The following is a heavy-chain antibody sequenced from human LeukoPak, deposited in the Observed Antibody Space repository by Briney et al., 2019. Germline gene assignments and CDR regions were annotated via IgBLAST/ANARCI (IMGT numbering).Heavy chain of an antibody. CDR1: GVSISSSYYY. D-gene: IGHD4-17*01. Sequence: KTSETLSLTCTVSGVSISSSYYYWGWVRQPPGKGLERIGTIYYSGSTYYNPSVKSRVTISIDTSKNHFSLKLSPVTAADTAVYYCARLMITVTDYYYYAMDVWGQGTTVTVSS. CDR3: ARLMITVTDYYYYAMDV. V-gene: IGHV4-39*02. J-gene: IGHJ6*02. CDR2: IYYSGST.